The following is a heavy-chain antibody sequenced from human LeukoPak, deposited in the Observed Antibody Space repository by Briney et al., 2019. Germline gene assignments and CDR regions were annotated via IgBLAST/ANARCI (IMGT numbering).Heavy chain of an antibody. CDR3: ARFGVVVPAALY. CDR2: IYYSGST. D-gene: IGHD2-2*01. CDR1: GGSISSGDYY. Sequence: SQTLSLTCTVSGGSISSGDYYWSWIRQPPGKGLEWIGYIYYSGSTYYNPSLKSRVTISVDTSKNQFSLKLSSVTAADTAVYYCARFGVVVPAALYWGQGTLVTVSS. J-gene: IGHJ4*02. V-gene: IGHV4-30-4*01.